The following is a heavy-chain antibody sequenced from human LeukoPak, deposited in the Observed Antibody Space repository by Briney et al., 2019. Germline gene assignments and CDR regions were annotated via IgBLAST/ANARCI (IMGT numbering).Heavy chain of an antibody. J-gene: IGHJ6*02. Sequence: ASVKVSCKASGYTFTSYAMNWVRQAPGQGLEWMGWINTNTGNPTYAQGFTGRFVFSSDTSVSTAYLQISSLKAEDTAVYYCARATTVLLWFGEFPPYYYYGMDVWGQGTTVTVSS. V-gene: IGHV7-4-1*02. CDR2: INTNTGNP. CDR3: ARATTVLLWFGEFPPYYYYGMDV. CDR1: GYTFTSYA. D-gene: IGHD3-10*01.